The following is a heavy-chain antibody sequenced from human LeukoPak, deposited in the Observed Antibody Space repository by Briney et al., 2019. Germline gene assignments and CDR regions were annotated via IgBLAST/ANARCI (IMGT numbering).Heavy chain of an antibody. Sequence: GGSLRLSCAASGFTFSSYWMHWVRQAPGRGLVWVSRIDTAGSSTSYADSVKGRFTISRDNAKNTLYLQMNSLRVEDTAVYYCARGATVTTLDSWGQGTLVTVSS. J-gene: IGHJ5*01. CDR1: GFTFSSYW. D-gene: IGHD4-17*01. V-gene: IGHV3-74*01. CDR2: IDTAGSST. CDR3: ARGATVTTLDS.